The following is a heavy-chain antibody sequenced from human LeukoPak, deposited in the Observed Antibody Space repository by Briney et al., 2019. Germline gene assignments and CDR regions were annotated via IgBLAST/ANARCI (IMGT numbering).Heavy chain of an antibody. D-gene: IGHD6-13*01. CDR2: INTNTGNP. J-gene: IGHJ6*04. CDR3: ARDSGSSWYLMDV. CDR1: GYTFTSYA. V-gene: IGHV7-4-1*02. Sequence: EASVKVSCKASGYTFTSYAMNWVRQAPGQGLEWMGWINTNTGNPTYAQVFTGRFVFSLDTSVSTAYLQISSLKAEDTAVYYCARDSGSSWYLMDVWGKGTTVTVSS.